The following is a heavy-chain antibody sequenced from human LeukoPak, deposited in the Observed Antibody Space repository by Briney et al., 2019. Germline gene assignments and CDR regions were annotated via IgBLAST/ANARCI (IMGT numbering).Heavy chain of an antibody. CDR3: AKRVAHGSSYYWDY. D-gene: IGHD6-19*01. CDR1: GFPFKPVG. CDR2: ISTPGGST. V-gene: IGHV3-23*01. J-gene: IGHJ4*02. Sequence: GGCLRLLCAASGFPFKPVGMLGVREAPGKGLEWVSAISTPGGSTYYADSGKSRFTFSRENSKNTLYVQMNSLRVEDTAVYYCAKRVAHGSSYYWDYWGQGTLVTASS.